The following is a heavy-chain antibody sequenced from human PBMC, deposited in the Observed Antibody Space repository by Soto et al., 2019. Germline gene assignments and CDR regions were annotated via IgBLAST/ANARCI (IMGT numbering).Heavy chain of an antibody. CDR3: ARYDEGHYYGMDV. J-gene: IGHJ6*02. D-gene: IGHD3-3*01. CDR1: GGSFSGYY. V-gene: IGHV4-34*01. CDR2: INHSGST. Sequence: ETLSLTCAVYGGSFSGYYWSWIRQPPGKGLEWIGEINHSGSTNYNPSLKSRVTISVDTSKNQFSLKLSSVTAADTAVYYCARYDEGHYYGMDVWGQGTTVTVSS.